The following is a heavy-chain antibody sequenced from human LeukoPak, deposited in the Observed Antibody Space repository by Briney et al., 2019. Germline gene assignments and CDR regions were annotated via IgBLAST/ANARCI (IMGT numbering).Heavy chain of an antibody. V-gene: IGHV3-21*01. J-gene: IGHJ4*02. CDR1: GFTFSSYA. D-gene: IGHD6-13*01. Sequence: GGSLRLSCAASGFTFSSYAMNWVRQAPGKGLEWVSSIISSSSYIYYADSVKGRFTISRDNAKNSLYLQMNSLRAEDTAVYYCARTIAAAARFDYWGQGTLVTVSS. CDR3: ARTIAAAARFDY. CDR2: IISSSSYI.